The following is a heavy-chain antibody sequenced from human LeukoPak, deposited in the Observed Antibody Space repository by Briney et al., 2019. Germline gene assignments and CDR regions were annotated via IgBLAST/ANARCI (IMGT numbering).Heavy chain of an antibody. CDR1: GFTLSTYW. CDR2: IKQDGSEK. J-gene: IGHJ4*02. CDR3: AKAAPSDY. Sequence: GGSLRLSCAASGFTLSTYWMNWVRQAPGKGLEWVATIKQDGSEKYYVDSVKGRFTISRDNAKNSLYLQMNSLRAEDTAVYYCAKAAPSDYWGQGTLVTVSP. V-gene: IGHV3-7*01. D-gene: IGHD6-13*01.